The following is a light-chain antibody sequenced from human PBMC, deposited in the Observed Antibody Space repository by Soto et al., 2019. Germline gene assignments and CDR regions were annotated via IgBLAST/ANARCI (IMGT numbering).Light chain of an antibody. V-gene: IGKV3-20*01. CDR1: QSISSSH. Sequence: EIVLTQSPGTMSLSPGERATLSCRASQSISSSHLAWYQQKPDQTPRLLIYGASNRATGIPDRFSGSGSGTDFTLTISRLEPEDFAVYYCQHYGNEGIFGPGTQVDLK. J-gene: IGKJ3*01. CDR3: QHYGNEGI. CDR2: GAS.